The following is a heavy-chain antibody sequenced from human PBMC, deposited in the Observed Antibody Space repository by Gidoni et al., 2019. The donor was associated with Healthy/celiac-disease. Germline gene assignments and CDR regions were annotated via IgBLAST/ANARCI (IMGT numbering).Heavy chain of an antibody. V-gene: IGHV1-69*01. CDR2: IIPIFGTA. J-gene: IGHJ6*02. CDR3: ARPLHYDSSGYSFFYYYYGMDV. Sequence: MGGIIPIFGTANYAQKFQGRVTITADESTSTAYMELSSLRSEDTAVYYCARPLHYDSSGYSFFYYYYGMDVWGQGTTVTVSS. D-gene: IGHD3-22*01.